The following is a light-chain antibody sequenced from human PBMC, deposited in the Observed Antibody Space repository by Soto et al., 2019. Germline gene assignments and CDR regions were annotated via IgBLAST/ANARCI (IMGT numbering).Light chain of an antibody. Sequence: EIAMTQSPATLSVSPGERATLSCRASQSVSSDLAWYQQKPGQAPRLLIYDASTRATGIPARFSGSGSGTEFTLTINSLQSEDFAVYYCQQYSKWPLTFGGGTRVEIK. CDR2: DAS. J-gene: IGKJ4*01. V-gene: IGKV3-15*01. CDR1: QSVSSD. CDR3: QQYSKWPLT.